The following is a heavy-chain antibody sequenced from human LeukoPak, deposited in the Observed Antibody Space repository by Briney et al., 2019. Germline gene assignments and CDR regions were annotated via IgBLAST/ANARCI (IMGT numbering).Heavy chain of an antibody. CDR2: IGTAGDT. D-gene: IGHD3-10*01. CDR3: ARGRFRGVPPRYYGMDV. CDR1: GFTFSSYD. V-gene: IGHV3-13*01. Sequence: GGSLRLSCAASGFTFSSYDMHWVRQATGKGLEWVSAIGTAGDTYYPGSVKGRLTISREDAKNSLYLQMNSLRAGDTAVYYCARGRFRGVPPRYYGMDVWGQGTTVTVSS. J-gene: IGHJ6*02.